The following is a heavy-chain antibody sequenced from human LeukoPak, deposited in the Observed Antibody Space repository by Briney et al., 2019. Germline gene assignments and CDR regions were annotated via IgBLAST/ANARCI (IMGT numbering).Heavy chain of an antibody. D-gene: IGHD4-23*01. CDR2: MSYGGTYK. Sequence: GRSLRLSCAASGFTFSSYAMHWVRQAPGKGLGWVAVMSYGGTYKYYTDSVKGRLTISRDNSKDTLFLQMNSLRVEDTAVYYCAREGPRGNSQFDYWGQGTLVTVSS. J-gene: IGHJ4*02. CDR1: GFTFSSYA. CDR3: AREGPRGNSQFDY. V-gene: IGHV3-30-3*01.